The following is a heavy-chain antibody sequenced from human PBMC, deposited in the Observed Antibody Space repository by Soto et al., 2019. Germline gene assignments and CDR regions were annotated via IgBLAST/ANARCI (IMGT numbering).Heavy chain of an antibody. J-gene: IGHJ3*01. CDR1: GFTFSSSE. CDR3: ARRASR. V-gene: IGHV3-48*03. CDR2: IHPSGQPI. D-gene: IGHD1-26*01. Sequence: EVQLVESGGGLVQPGGSLRLSCAVSGFTFSSSEMYWVRQAPGKGLEWISYIHPSGQPIFYADSVKGRFTISRDNANNPLVLQMNSLRAEDTAVYYCARRASRWGQGTMVTVSS.